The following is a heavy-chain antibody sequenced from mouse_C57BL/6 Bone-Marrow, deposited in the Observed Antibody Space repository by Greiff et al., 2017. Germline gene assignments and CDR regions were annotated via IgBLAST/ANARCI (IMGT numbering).Heavy chain of an antibody. CDR1: GYAFSSSW. CDR2: IYPGDGDT. CDR3: ARPSYGNYDWYFDV. Sequence: VKLVESGPELVKPGASVKISCKASGYAFSSSWMNWVKQRPGKGLEWIGRIYPGDGDTNYNGKFKGKATLTADKSSSTAYMQLSSLTSEDSAVYFCARPSYGNYDWYFDVWGTGTTVTVSS. D-gene: IGHD2-1*01. J-gene: IGHJ1*03. V-gene: IGHV1-82*01.